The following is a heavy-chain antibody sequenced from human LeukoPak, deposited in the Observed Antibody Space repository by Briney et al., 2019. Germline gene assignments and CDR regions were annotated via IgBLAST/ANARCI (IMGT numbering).Heavy chain of an antibody. V-gene: IGHV3-23*01. CDR2: ISGSGGST. J-gene: IGHJ4*02. CDR1: GFTFSSYA. CDR3: AKTVGYGSFDFDY. Sequence: GGSLRLSCAASGFTFSSYAMSWVRQAPGKGLEWVSAISGSGGSTYYADSVKGRFTISRDNSKDTLYLQMNSLRAEDTAIYYCAKTVGYGSFDFDYWGQGTLVTVSS. D-gene: IGHD3-10*01.